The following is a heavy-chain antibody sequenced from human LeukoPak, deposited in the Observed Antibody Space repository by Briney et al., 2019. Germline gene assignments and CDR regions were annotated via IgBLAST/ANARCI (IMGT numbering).Heavy chain of an antibody. J-gene: IGHJ4*02. Sequence: PGGSLRLSCAASGFTASSNYMSSVREAPGEGLEWVSIIFSGGTTYYADSVKGRFTISRDNSKNTLYLQMNSLRAEDTAVYYCAKDGGYGDYFDYWGQGTLVTVSS. CDR1: GFTASSNY. D-gene: IGHD4-17*01. V-gene: IGHV3-53*01. CDR3: AKDGGYGDYFDY. CDR2: IFSGGTT.